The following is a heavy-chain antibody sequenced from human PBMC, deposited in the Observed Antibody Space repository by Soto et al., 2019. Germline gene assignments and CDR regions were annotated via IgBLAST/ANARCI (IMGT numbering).Heavy chain of an antibody. J-gene: IGHJ6*02. CDR2: INPSGGST. CDR1: GYTFTSYY. D-gene: IGHD6-6*01. V-gene: IGHV1-46*01. Sequence: ASVKVSCKASGYTFTSYYMHWVRQAPGQGLEWMGIINPSGGSTSYAQKFQGRVTMTRDTSTSTVYMELSSLRSEDTAVYYCARERTYDSSSFYYYYGMDVWGQGTTVTVSS. CDR3: ARERTYDSSSFYYYYGMDV.